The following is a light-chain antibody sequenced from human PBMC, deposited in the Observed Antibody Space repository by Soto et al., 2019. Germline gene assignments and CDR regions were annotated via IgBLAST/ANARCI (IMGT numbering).Light chain of an antibody. CDR2: DVT. V-gene: IGLV2-14*03. J-gene: IGLJ7*01. CDR3: SSYRSGSTRAV. CDR1: SSDVGGYNY. Sequence: QSALTQPASVSGSPGQWVTISCTGTSSDVGGYNYVSWYQQYPGKAPKLMIYDVTNRPSGVSDRFSGSKSGNTASLTISGLQAEDEADYYCSSYRSGSTRAVFGEGTQLTVL.